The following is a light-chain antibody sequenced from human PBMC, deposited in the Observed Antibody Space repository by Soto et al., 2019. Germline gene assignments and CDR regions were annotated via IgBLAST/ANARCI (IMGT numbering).Light chain of an antibody. V-gene: IGKV3-11*01. CDR2: DAS. J-gene: IGKJ5*01. CDR3: QQFNSYPIT. Sequence: IGLTQSPATLSLSPGERGTLSCRASQSVSSHLAWYQQKPGQAPRLLIYDASKRPTGIPARFSGSGSGTDFTLTISSLEPEDFATYYCQQFNSYPITFGQGTRLEI. CDR1: QSVSSH.